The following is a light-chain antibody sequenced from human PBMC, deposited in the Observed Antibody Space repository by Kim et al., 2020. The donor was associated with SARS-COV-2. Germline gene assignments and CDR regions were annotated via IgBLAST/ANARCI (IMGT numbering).Light chain of an antibody. V-gene: IGKV3-11*01. CDR3: QQRSNWPLT. J-gene: IGKJ4*01. CDR2: DTS. Sequence: EIVLTQSPATLSLSPGEGATLSCRASESIGGQLGWYQQKPGQAPRLLIFDTSKRAAGIPARFSGSGSETDFTLTISSLEPEDFAVYFCQQRSNWPLTFGGGIKVDIK. CDR1: ESIGGQ.